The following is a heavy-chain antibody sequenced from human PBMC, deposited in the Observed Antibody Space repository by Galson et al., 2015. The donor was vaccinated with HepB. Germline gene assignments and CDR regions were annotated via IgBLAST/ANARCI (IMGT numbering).Heavy chain of an antibody. CDR3: ARDRLLVGGYRGPFDY. J-gene: IGHJ4*02. Sequence: SLRLSCAASGFTFSTYGMHWVRQAPGKGLEWVAFISYDGSLKYYADSVKGRFSISRDNARHTLSLQMNSLKTEDTAVYFCARDRLLVGGYRGPFDYWGQGTVVIVSS. CDR2: ISYDGSLK. V-gene: IGHV3-30*03. CDR1: GFTFSTYG. D-gene: IGHD3-16*02.